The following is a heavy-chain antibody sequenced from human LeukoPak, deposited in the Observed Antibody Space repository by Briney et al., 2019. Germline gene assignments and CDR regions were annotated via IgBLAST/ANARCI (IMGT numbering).Heavy chain of an antibody. CDR3: AKGSYYDSSGSFYFDY. D-gene: IGHD3-22*01. CDR1: GFTFSSYA. V-gene: IGHV3-23*01. Sequence: GGSLRPSCAASGFTFSSYAMSWVRQAPGKGLEWVSGISGSGDNTYYADSVKGRFTISRDNSKNTLYVQVNSLGTEDTAAYYCAKGSYYDSSGSFYFDYWGQGPLVTVSS. CDR2: ISGSGDNT. J-gene: IGHJ4*02.